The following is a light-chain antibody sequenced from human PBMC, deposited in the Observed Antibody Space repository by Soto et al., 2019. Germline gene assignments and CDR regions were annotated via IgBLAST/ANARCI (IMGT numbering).Light chain of an antibody. CDR3: QQSYSSPPT. CDR1: QSISNH. CDR2: AAS. J-gene: IGKJ1*01. V-gene: IGKV1-39*01. Sequence: DIQMTQSPSSLSASVEYRVIITCRASQSISNHLNWYQQKPGKAPKLLIFAASILQSGVPSRFSGSRSGPDFTLTISSLQPEDFATYYCQQSYSSPPTFGQGTKVDIK.